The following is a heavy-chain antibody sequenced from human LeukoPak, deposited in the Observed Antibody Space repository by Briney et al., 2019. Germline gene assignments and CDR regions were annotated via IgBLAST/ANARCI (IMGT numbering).Heavy chain of an antibody. Sequence: GGSLRLSCAASGFSFSSYAMSWVRQVPGEGLVWVSRTNTDGRTTSYADSVKGRFTISRDNAKNMVYLQMNSLRAEDTAVYYCARIEDRGAAFDSWGQGTLVTVSS. CDR3: ARIEDRGAAFDS. J-gene: IGHJ4*02. D-gene: IGHD3-22*01. V-gene: IGHV3-74*01. CDR2: TNTDGRTT. CDR1: GFSFSSYA.